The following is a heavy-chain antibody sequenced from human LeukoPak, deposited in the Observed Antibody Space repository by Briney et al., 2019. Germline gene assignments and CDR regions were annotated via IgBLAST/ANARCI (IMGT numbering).Heavy chain of an antibody. V-gene: IGHV4-59*01. Sequence: SETLSLTCTVSGGSISSYYWSWIRQPPGKELEWIGYIYYSGSTNYNPSLKSRVTISVDTSKNQFSLKLSSVTAADTAVYYCARHNRYLGFDYWGQGTLVTVSS. J-gene: IGHJ4*02. CDR2: IYYSGST. CDR1: GGSISSYY. D-gene: IGHD7-27*01. CDR3: ARHNRYLGFDY.